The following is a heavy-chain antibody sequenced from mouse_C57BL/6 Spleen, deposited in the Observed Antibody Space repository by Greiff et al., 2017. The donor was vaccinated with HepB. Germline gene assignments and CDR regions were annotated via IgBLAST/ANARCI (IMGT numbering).Heavy chain of an antibody. CDR1: GFTFSDYG. V-gene: IGHV5-17*01. Sequence: EVKLMESGGGLVKPGGSLKLSCAASGFTFSDYGMHWVRQAPEKGLEWVAYISSGSSTIYYADTVKGRFTISRDNAKNTLFLQMTSLRSEDTAMYYCASPTLDYWGQGTTLTVSS. CDR2: ISSGSSTI. CDR3: ASPTLDY. J-gene: IGHJ2*01.